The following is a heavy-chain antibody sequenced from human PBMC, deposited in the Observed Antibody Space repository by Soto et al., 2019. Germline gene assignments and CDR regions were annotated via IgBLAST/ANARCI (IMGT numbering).Heavy chain of an antibody. Sequence: EVQLLESGGGLVQPGGSLRLSCAASGFTFSNYAMSWVRQAPGKALEWVSSINIVGGATNYADSVRGRFTMSRDDSRNTMFLQMNSLRAEDTAVYYCTKNYYFDSWGQGTLVTVSS. CDR1: GFTFSNYA. J-gene: IGHJ4*02. CDR3: TKNYYFDS. CDR2: INIVGGAT. V-gene: IGHV3-23*01.